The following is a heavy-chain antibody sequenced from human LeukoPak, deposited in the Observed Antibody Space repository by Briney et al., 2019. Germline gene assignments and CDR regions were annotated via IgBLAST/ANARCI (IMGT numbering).Heavy chain of an antibody. V-gene: IGHV1-2*02. Sequence: ASVKVSCKASGHTFTGYYMHWVRQAPGQGLEWMGWINPNSGGTNYAQKFQGRVTMTRDTSISTAYMELSRLRSDDTAVYYCAKDLGWELPHDAFDIWGQGTMVTVSS. D-gene: IGHD1-26*01. CDR1: GHTFTGYY. CDR3: AKDLGWELPHDAFDI. J-gene: IGHJ3*02. CDR2: INPNSGGT.